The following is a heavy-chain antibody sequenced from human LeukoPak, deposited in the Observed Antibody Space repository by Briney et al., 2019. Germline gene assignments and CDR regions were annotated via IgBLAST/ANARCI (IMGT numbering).Heavy chain of an antibody. CDR1: GGSISSYY. D-gene: IGHD6-13*01. J-gene: IGHJ5*02. Sequence: PSETLSLTCTVSGGSISSYYWGWIRQPPGKGLEWIGSIYHSGSTYYNPSLKSRVTISVDTSKNQFSLKLSSVTAADTAVYYCARDLSSSWPLNWFDPWGQGTLVTVSS. CDR2: IYHSGST. CDR3: ARDLSSSWPLNWFDP. V-gene: IGHV4-38-2*02.